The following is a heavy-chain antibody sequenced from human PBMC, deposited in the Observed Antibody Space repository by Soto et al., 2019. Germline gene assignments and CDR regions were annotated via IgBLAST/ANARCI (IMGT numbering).Heavy chain of an antibody. CDR2: IYSGGST. V-gene: IGHV3-66*01. CDR1: GFTVSSNY. CDR3: ARSSIFYYYGSGSYD. D-gene: IGHD3-10*01. Sequence: GGSLRLSCAASGFTVSSNYMSWVRQAPGKGLEWVTVIYSGGSTYYADSVKGRFTISRDNSKNTLYLQMNSLRAEDTAVYYCARSSIFYYYGSGSYDWGQGTLVTSPQ. J-gene: IGHJ4*02.